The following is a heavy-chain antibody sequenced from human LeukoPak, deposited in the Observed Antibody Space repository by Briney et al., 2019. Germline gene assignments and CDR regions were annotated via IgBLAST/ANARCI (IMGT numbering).Heavy chain of an antibody. D-gene: IGHD1-26*01. CDR3: ARGSGTYNWFDP. Sequence: SETLSLTCAVYGGSFSGYYWSWIRQPPGKGLEWIGEINHSGSTSYNPSLKSRVTISVDTSKNQFSLKLSSVTAADTAVYYCARGSGTYNWFDPWGQGTLVTVSS. CDR2: INHSGST. J-gene: IGHJ5*02. V-gene: IGHV4-34*01. CDR1: GGSFSGYY.